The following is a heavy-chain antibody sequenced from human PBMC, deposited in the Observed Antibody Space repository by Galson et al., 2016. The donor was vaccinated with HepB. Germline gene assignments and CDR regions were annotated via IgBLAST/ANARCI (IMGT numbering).Heavy chain of an antibody. Sequence: TLSLTCAVSGGSISSGDNSWSWIRQPPGKGLEWIGYIHHSGRTYYNPSLKSRVTISVDRSKNQFSLNLSSVTAADTAVYYCARVVVVATFRWGKKKEEYYVGYWGLGSLVTVSS. J-gene: IGHJ4*02. CDR2: IHHSGRT. CDR1: GGSISSGDNS. CDR3: ARVVVVATFRWGKKKEEYYVGY. V-gene: IGHV4-30-2*01. D-gene: IGHD2-15*01.